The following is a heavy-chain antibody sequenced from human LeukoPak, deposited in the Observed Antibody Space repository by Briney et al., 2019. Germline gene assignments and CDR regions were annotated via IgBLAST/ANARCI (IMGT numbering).Heavy chain of an antibody. D-gene: IGHD3-22*01. CDR1: GYTFTDYY. CDR3: AASPDYYDSSGYSYYFDY. Sequence: ASVKVSCKASGYTFTDYYIHWVRQAPGQGLEWMGWISPNSGDSNYAQKFQERVTITRDMSTSTAYMELSSLRSEDTAVYYCAASPDYYDSSGYSYYFDYWGQGTLVTVSS. CDR2: ISPNSGDS. J-gene: IGHJ4*02. V-gene: IGHV1-2*02.